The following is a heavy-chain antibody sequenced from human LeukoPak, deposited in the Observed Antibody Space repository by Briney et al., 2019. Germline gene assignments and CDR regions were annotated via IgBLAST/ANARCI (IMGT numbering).Heavy chain of an antibody. D-gene: IGHD3-3*01. CDR2: IRYDGSNK. CDR1: GFTFSSYG. V-gene: IGHV3-30*02. Sequence: GGSLRLSCAASGFTFSSYGMHWVRQAPGKGLEWVAFIRYDGSNKYYADSVKGRFTISRDNSKNTLYLQMNSLRAEDTAVYYCAKDPVLRFLEWLSYFQHWGQGTLVTVSS. CDR3: AKDPVLRFLEWLSYFQH. J-gene: IGHJ1*01.